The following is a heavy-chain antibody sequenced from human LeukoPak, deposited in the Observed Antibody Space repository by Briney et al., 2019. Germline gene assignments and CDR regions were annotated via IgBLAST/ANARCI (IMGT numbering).Heavy chain of an antibody. CDR1: GYSFTSYW. V-gene: IGHV5-51*01. D-gene: IGHD4-17*01. Sequence: GESLEISCKGSGYSFTSYWIGWVRQMPGKGLEWMGIIYPGDSDTRYSPSFQGQVTISADKSISTAYLQWSSLKASDTAMYYCARFRGVDDYGDYYYYGMDVWGQGTTVTVSS. CDR2: IYPGDSDT. J-gene: IGHJ6*02. CDR3: ARFRGVDDYGDYYYYGMDV.